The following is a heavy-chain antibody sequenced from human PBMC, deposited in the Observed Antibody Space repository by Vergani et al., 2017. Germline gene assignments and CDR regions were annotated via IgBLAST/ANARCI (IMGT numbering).Heavy chain of an antibody. D-gene: IGHD2-21*02. J-gene: IGHJ5*02. Sequence: QVQLQESGPGLVKPSETLSLTCTVSGGSISSYYWSWIRQPAGKGLEWIGRIYTSGSTNYNPSLKSRVTMSVDTSKNQFSLKLSSVTAADTAVYYCARLPQSRVTATVDPWGQGTLVTVSS. CDR3: ARLPQSRVTATVDP. V-gene: IGHV4-4*07. CDR2: IYTSGST. CDR1: GGSISSYY.